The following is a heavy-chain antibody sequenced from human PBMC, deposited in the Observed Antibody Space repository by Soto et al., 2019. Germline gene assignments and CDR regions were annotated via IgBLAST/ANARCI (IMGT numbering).Heavy chain of an antibody. J-gene: IGHJ4*02. CDR3: AKDRSSDWSLDY. CDR1: GFIFSNYG. CDR2: ISYGGSNE. Sequence: QVQLVQSGGGVVQPGRSLRLSCAASGFIFSNYGIHWVRQAPGKGLEWVALISYGGSNEYYADSVKGRFTISRDNSKYPVYLQMNSLKTEDTAVYYCAKDRSSDWSLDYWGQGTLVTVSS. V-gene: IGHV3-30*18. D-gene: IGHD6-19*01.